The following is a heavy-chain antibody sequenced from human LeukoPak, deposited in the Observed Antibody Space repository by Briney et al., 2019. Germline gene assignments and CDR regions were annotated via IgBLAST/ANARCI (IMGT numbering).Heavy chain of an antibody. J-gene: IGHJ4*02. D-gene: IGHD5-24*01. Sequence: PSETLSLTCTVSGYSISSGYYWGWIRQPPGKGLEWIGSIYHSGSTYYNPSLKSRVTISVDTSKNQFSLKLSSVTAADTAAYYCARPAGWLPRYYFEYWGQGTLVTVSS. V-gene: IGHV4-38-2*02. CDR1: GYSISSGYY. CDR3: ARPAGWLPRYYFEY. CDR2: IYHSGST.